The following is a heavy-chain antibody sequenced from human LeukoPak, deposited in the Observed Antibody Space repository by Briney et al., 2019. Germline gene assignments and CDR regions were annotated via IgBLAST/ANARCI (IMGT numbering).Heavy chain of an antibody. CDR2: ISSSGSTK. CDR3: ARRVDY. V-gene: IGHV3-48*03. Sequence: GGSLRLSCAASGFTFSSYEMNWVRQAPGKGLEWVSYISSSGSTKYYTDSLKGRFTISRDNAKNSLYLQMNSLRAEDTAVYYCARRVDYWGQGTLVTVSS. J-gene: IGHJ4*02. CDR1: GFTFSSYE.